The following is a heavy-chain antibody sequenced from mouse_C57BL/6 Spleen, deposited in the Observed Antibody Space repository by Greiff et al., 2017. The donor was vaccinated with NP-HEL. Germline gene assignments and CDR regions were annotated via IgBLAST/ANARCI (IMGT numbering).Heavy chain of an antibody. Sequence: VKLQQPGAELVRPGSSVKLSCKASGYTFTSYWMHWVKQRPIQGLEWIGNIDPSDSETHYNQKFKDKATLTVDKSSSTAYMQLSSLTSEDSAVYYCARGGKIYYGGYFDVWGTGTTVTVSS. D-gene: IGHD2-13*01. J-gene: IGHJ1*03. CDR1: GYTFTSYW. CDR3: ARGGKIYYGGYFDV. V-gene: IGHV1-52*01. CDR2: IDPSDSET.